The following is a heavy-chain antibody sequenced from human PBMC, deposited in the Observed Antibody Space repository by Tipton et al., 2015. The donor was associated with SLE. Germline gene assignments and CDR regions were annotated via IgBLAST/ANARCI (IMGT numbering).Heavy chain of an antibody. CDR1: GGSISSSSYY. Sequence: TLSLTCTVSGGSISSSSYYWGWIRQPPGKEPEWIGSIYYSGSTYYTPSLKSRATMSIDTSRNEVSLRLNSVTAADTAVYYCAKAGRDYGDYLTYDNWGQGTLVTVSS. V-gene: IGHV4-39*07. CDR2: IYYSGST. CDR3: AKAGRDYGDYLTYDN. J-gene: IGHJ4*02. D-gene: IGHD4-17*01.